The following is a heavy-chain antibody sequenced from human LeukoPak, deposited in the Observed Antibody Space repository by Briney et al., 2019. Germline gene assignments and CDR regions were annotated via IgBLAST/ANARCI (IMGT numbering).Heavy chain of an antibody. CDR3: TRLIDRSGGICSWYYFDY. Sequence: SETLSLTCAVYGGSFSGYYWSWIRQPPGKGLEWIGEINHSGSTNYNPSLKSRVTISVDTSKNQFSLKLSSVTAADTAVYYCTRLIDRSGGICSWYYFDYWGQGTLVTVSS. J-gene: IGHJ4*02. D-gene: IGHD2-15*01. V-gene: IGHV4-34*01. CDR1: GGSFSGYY. CDR2: INHSGST.